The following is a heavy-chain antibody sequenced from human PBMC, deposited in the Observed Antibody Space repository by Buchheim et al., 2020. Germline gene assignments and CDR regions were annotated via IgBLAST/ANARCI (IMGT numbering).Heavy chain of an antibody. CDR3: ARAKLYTAMVTHYYYGMDV. V-gene: IGHV3-30*01. CDR1: GFTFSSYA. J-gene: IGHJ6*02. Sequence: QVQLVESGGGVVQPGRSLRLSCAASGFTFSSYAMHWVRHAPGKGLEWVAVISYDGSNKYYADSVKGRFTISRDNSKNTLYLQMNSLRAEDTAVYYCARAKLYTAMVTHYYYGMDVWGQGTT. CDR2: ISYDGSNK. D-gene: IGHD5-18*01.